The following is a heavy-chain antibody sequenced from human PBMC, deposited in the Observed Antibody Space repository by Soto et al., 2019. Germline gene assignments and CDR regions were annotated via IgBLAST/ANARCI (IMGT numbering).Heavy chain of an antibody. CDR2: ISSSSSYT. J-gene: IGHJ3*02. Sequence: QVQLVESGGGLVKPGGSLRLSCAASGFTFSDYYMSWIRQAPGKGLEWVSYISSSSSYTNYADSVKGRFTIPRDNARNALYLHLNSLIGEETAVYYCARLCLARRPGALDISGRGTMVTVS. CDR3: ARLCLARRPGALDI. V-gene: IGHV3-11*05. CDR1: GFTFSDYY. D-gene: IGHD2-21*01.